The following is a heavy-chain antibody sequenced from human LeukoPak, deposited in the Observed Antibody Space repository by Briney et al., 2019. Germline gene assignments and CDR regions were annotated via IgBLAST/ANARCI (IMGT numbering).Heavy chain of an antibody. CDR2: ISSSSSTI. Sequence: GGSLRLSCAASGFTFSSYSMNWVRQAPGKGLEWVSYISSSSSTIYYADSVKGRFTISRDNAKNSLYLQMNSLRAEDTAVYYCARDSAPAWARWEEKFDYWGQGTLVTVSS. V-gene: IGHV3-48*04. J-gene: IGHJ4*02. CDR3: ARDSAPAWARWEEKFDY. CDR1: GFTFSSYS. D-gene: IGHD6-13*01.